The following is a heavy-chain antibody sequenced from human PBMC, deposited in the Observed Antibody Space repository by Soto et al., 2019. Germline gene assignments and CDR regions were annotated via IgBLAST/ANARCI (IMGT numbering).Heavy chain of an antibody. CDR3: AREMNYYDSKGWFDP. CDR1: GFPLGTHD. J-gene: IGHJ5*02. CDR2: ISGTGAKT. D-gene: IGHD3-22*01. V-gene: IGHV3-23*01. Sequence: GGSLRLSCSASGFPLGTHDMGWVRQAPGTGLEWVSSISGTGAKTYYSNAVTGRFTISRDNSKNTLHLQMQNLRAEDTAIYYCAREMNYYDSKGWFDPWGQGTLVTVSS.